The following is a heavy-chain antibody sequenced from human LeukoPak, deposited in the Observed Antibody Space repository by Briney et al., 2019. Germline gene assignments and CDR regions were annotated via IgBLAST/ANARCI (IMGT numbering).Heavy chain of an antibody. CDR2: INPSGGST. Sequence: GASVKVSCKASGYTFTNYYMHWVRQAPGQGLEWMGIINPSGGSTPSPQKFQGRVTMTTDTSTGTVYMELSSLRSEDTAVYYCARAGLVVAVAGKPQQYTFDYWGQGTLVTVSS. J-gene: IGHJ4*02. D-gene: IGHD6-19*01. CDR1: GYTFTNYY. V-gene: IGHV1-46*01. CDR3: ARAGLVVAVAGKPQQYTFDY.